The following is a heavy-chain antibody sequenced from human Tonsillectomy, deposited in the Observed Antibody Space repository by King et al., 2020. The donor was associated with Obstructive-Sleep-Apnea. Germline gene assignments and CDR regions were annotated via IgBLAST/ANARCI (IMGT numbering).Heavy chain of an antibody. CDR2: ISYSGST. Sequence: VQLQESGPGLVKPSETLSLTCTVSGGSINSYYWRWIRQTPGKGLEWIGYISYSGSTTYNPSLKSRVTISVETSKNQFSLKLSSVTAADTAVYYCARDRVGRDGYNRFDYWGQGTLVTVSS. CDR3: ARDRVGRDGYNRFDY. D-gene: IGHD5-24*01. V-gene: IGHV4-59*01. J-gene: IGHJ4*02. CDR1: GGSINSYY.